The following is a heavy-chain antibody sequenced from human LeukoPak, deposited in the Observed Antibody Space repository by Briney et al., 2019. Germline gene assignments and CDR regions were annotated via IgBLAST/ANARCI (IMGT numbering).Heavy chain of an antibody. CDR2: ISSSSSYI. J-gene: IGHJ4*02. Sequence: GGSLRLSCAASGFTFSSYSMNWVRQAPGKGLEWVSSISSSSSYIYYADSVKGRFTISRDNSKNTLYLQMNSLRAEDTAVYYCAKDLGVTTFDYWGQGTLVTVSS. CDR1: GFTFSSYS. V-gene: IGHV3-21*01. CDR3: AKDLGVTTFDY. D-gene: IGHD3-16*01.